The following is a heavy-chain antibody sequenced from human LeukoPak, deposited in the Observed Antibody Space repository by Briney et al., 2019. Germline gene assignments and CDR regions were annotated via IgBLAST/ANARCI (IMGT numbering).Heavy chain of an antibody. CDR3: ARGQKYTSGYTVTELGSRYFDY. V-gene: IGHV4-34*01. CDR2: INHSGST. CDR1: GGSFSGYY. Sequence: PSETLSLTCAVYGGSFSGYYWSWLRQPPGKGLEWIGGINHSGSTNYNPSLKSRITISVDTSKNQFSLKLSSVTAADTAVYYCARGQKYTSGYTVTELGSRYFDYWGQGTLVTVSS. J-gene: IGHJ4*02. D-gene: IGHD5-18*01.